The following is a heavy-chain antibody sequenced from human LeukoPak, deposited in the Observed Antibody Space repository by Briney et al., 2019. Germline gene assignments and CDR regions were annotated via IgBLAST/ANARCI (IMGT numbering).Heavy chain of an antibody. V-gene: IGHV4-38-2*01. CDR1: GYSISSGYY. D-gene: IGHD6-13*01. J-gene: IGHJ5*02. CDR2: IYHSGST. Sequence: SETLSLTXAVSGYSISSGYYWGWIRPPPGKGLEWIGSIYHSGSTYYNPSLKSRVTISVDTSKNQFSLKLSSVTAADTAVYYCASQGVHSSSRGFDPWGQGTLVTVSS. CDR3: ASQGVHSSSRGFDP.